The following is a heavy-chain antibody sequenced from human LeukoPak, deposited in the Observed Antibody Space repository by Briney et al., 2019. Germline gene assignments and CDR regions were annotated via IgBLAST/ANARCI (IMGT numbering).Heavy chain of an antibody. V-gene: IGHV4-59*12. Sequence: SETLSLTCTVSGGSISNYYWSWIRQPPGKGLEWIGNIYFSGSTYYNPSLKSRVTISVDTSKNQFSLNLSSVTAADTAVYYCARGYSGWYIRGFDPWGQGTLVTVSS. D-gene: IGHD6-19*01. J-gene: IGHJ5*02. CDR2: IYFSGST. CDR1: GGSISNYY. CDR3: ARGYSGWYIRGFDP.